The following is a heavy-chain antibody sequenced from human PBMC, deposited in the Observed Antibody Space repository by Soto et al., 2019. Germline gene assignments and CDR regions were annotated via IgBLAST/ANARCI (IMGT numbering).Heavy chain of an antibody. Sequence: SETLSLTCAVYGGSFSGYYWSWIRQPPGKGLEWIGEINHSGSTNYNPSLKSRVTISVDTSKNQFSLKLSSVTAADTAVYYCARGGGLLRFLEWLPYPNYYGMDVWGQGTTVTVSS. CDR3: ARGGGLLRFLEWLPYPNYYGMDV. J-gene: IGHJ6*02. CDR2: INHSGST. D-gene: IGHD3-3*01. CDR1: GGSFSGYY. V-gene: IGHV4-34*01.